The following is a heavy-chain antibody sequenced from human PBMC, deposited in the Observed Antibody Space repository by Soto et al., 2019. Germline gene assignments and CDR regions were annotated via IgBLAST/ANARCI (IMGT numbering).Heavy chain of an antibody. J-gene: IGHJ4*02. CDR2: IYYSGSA. CDR3: ARALKEYYYDSNPHYYFYS. Sequence: PSETLSITCTVSADSISNGDYYWNLIRQPPGKDLEWIGYIYYSGSAYYNPSLESRITISVDTSKNQFSLQLRSVTAADTAVYYCARALKEYYYDSNPHYYFYSRGQGTLVTVSS. CDR1: ADSISNGDYY. D-gene: IGHD3-22*01. V-gene: IGHV4-30-4*01.